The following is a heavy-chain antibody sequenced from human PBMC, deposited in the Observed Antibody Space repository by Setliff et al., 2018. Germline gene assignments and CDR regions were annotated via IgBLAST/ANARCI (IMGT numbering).Heavy chain of an antibody. CDR2: MYYSGDT. CDR1: GGSFTYYY. V-gene: IGHV4-59*08. D-gene: IGHD5-18*01. Sequence: SETLSLTCAASGGSFTYYYWGLIRQPPGKGLEWIGYMYYSGDTNYNPSLKSRVTISVDTSKNQFSLELRSVTAADTAVYYCARLPPLHTPMALTFDYWGQGILVTVSS. J-gene: IGHJ4*02. CDR3: ARLPPLHTPMALTFDY.